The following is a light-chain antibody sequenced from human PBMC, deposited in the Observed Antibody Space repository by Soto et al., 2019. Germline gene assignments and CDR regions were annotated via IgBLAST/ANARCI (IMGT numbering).Light chain of an antibody. Sequence: EIVLTQSPATLSLSPGERATLSCRASQSVSSYLAWYQQKPGQAPSLLIYDASNRATGIPARFSGSGSGTDFTLPISSLEPEDFAAYYCQQRSNWPPITFGQGTRLEIK. CDR1: QSVSSY. J-gene: IGKJ5*01. V-gene: IGKV3-11*01. CDR2: DAS. CDR3: QQRSNWPPIT.